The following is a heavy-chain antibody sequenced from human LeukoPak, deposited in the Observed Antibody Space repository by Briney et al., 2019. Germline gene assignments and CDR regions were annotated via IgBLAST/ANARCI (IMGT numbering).Heavy chain of an antibody. D-gene: IGHD3-22*01. J-gene: IGHJ3*02. CDR1: GYTFTGYD. CDR3: ARSGYYYAYAFDI. Sequence: ASVKVSCKASGYTFTGYDMHWVRQAPGQGLEWMGRIIPILGIANYAQKFQGRVTITADKSTSTAYMELSSLRSEDTAVYYCARSGYYYAYAFDIWGQGTMVTVSS. V-gene: IGHV1-69*04. CDR2: IIPILGIA.